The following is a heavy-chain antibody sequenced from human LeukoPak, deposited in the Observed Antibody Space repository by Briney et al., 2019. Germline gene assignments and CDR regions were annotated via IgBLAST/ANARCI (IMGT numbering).Heavy chain of an antibody. CDR2: IYYSGST. J-gene: IGHJ6*03. Sequence: SETLSLTCTASGVSISSYYWSWIRQPPGKGLEWIGYIYYSGSTNYNPSLKSRVTISVDTSKNQFSLKLSSVTAADTAVYYCVRHNPSIGDFWSGYYYYYYMDVWGKGSSVTVSS. D-gene: IGHD3-3*01. CDR1: GVSISSYY. CDR3: VRHNPSIGDFWSGYYYYYYMDV. V-gene: IGHV4-59*08.